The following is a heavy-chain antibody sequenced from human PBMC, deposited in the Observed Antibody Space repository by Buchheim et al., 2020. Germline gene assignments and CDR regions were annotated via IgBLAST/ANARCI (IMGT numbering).Heavy chain of an antibody. D-gene: IGHD3-22*01. CDR1: GYSFTSYW. V-gene: IGHV5-51*01. J-gene: IGHJ6*02. CDR2: IYPGDSDT. Sequence: EVQLVQSGAEVKKPGESLKISCKGSGYSFTSYWIGWVRQMPGKGLEWMGTIYPGDSDTRYSPSFQGQVTISADKSISTAYLQWSSLKASDTAMYYCARGVEVDITTWRRYYYYGMDVWGQGTT. CDR3: ARGVEVDITTWRRYYYYGMDV.